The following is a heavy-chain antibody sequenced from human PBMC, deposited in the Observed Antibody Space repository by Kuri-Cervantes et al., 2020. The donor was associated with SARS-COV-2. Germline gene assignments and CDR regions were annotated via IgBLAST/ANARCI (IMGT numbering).Heavy chain of an antibody. CDR3: AKAGGYCSSTSCSQYGIPDY. CDR1: GFTFSSYA. D-gene: IGHD2-2*01. CDR2: ISGSGGST. J-gene: IGHJ4*02. V-gene: IGHV3-23*01. Sequence: GESLKISCAASGFTFSSYAMRWVRQAPGKGLEWVSAISGSGGSTYYADSVKGRFTISRDNSKNTLYLQMNSLRAEDTAVYYCAKAGGYCSSTSCSQYGIPDYWGQGTLVTVSS.